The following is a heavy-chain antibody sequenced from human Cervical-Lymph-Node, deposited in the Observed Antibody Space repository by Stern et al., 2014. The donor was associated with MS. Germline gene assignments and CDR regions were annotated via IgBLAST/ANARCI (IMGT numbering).Heavy chain of an antibody. Sequence: EVQLVESGGGLVQPGGSLRLSCAASGFTFSSYSMNWVRQAPGKGLEWVSYISSSSSTIYYADSVKGRFTISRDHAKNSLYLLMNSLRAEDTAVYYCARDLAIFGVAWYGMDVWGQGTTVTVSS. CDR3: ARDLAIFGVAWYGMDV. D-gene: IGHD3-3*01. V-gene: IGHV3-48*01. CDR2: ISSSSSTI. CDR1: GFTFSSYS. J-gene: IGHJ6*02.